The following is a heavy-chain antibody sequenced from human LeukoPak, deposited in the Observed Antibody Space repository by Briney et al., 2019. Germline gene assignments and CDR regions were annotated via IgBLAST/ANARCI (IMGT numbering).Heavy chain of an antibody. CDR3: ASIMRDYYDSSGTLFDY. CDR2: ISYDGSTK. J-gene: IGHJ4*02. Sequence: GGSLRLSCAASGFTFSSYSIHWVRQAPGKGLEWVAVISYDGSTKYYADSVKGRFTISRDNSKNTLYLQMNSLRAEDTALYYCASIMRDYYDSSGTLFDYWGQGTLVTVSS. V-gene: IGHV3-30*03. D-gene: IGHD3-22*01. CDR1: GFTFSSYS.